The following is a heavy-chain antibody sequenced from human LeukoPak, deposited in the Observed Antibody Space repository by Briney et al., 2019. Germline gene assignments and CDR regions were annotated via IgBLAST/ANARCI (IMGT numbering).Heavy chain of an antibody. D-gene: IGHD3-22*01. CDR2: IYPGDSNT. CDR3: ARHYHDYYDSSGYTFDY. Sequence: GESLQISCQGSGYSFTNYWIGWVRQMPGKGLEWMGIIYPGDSNTRYSPSFQGQVTISADKSISTAHLQWGSLKASDTAMYYCARHYHDYYDSSGYTFDYWGQGTLVTVSS. V-gene: IGHV5-51*01. CDR1: GYSFTNYW. J-gene: IGHJ4*01.